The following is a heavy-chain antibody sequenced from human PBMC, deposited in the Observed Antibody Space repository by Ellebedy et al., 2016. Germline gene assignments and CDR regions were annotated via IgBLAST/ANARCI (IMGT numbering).Heavy chain of an antibody. J-gene: IGHJ6*02. D-gene: IGHD6-13*01. V-gene: IGHV3-21*05. Sequence: GESLKISXAASGFTFSSYWMHWVRQAPGKGPEWVSNIRTTSEGFAHYADSVRGRFIISRDNSKNTLYLQMNSLRGEDTAVYYCARGSYSSSPDYYGMDVWGQGTTVTVSS. CDR2: IRTTSEGFA. CDR3: ARGSYSSSPDYYGMDV. CDR1: GFTFSSYW.